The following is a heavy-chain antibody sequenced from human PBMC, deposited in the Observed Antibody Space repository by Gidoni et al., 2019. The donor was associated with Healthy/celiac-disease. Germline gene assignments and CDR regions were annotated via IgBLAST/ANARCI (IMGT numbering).Heavy chain of an antibody. D-gene: IGHD4-17*01. Sequence: EVQLLESGGGLVQPGGSLRLSCAASGFTFSSYAMSWVRQAPGKGLEWVSAISGIGGSTYYADSVKGRFTISRDNSKNTLYLQMNSLRAEDTAVYYCAKEDCRYGGNSGFLCYYYGMDVWGQGTTVTVSS. CDR1: GFTFSSYA. CDR2: ISGIGGST. J-gene: IGHJ6*02. V-gene: IGHV3-23*01. CDR3: AKEDCRYGGNSGFLCYYYGMDV.